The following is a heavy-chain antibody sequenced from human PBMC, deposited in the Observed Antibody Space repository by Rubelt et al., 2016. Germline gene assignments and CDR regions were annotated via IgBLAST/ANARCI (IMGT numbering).Heavy chain of an antibody. V-gene: IGHV3-23*01. CDR2: ISGSGGST. Sequence: AMSWVRQAPGKGLEWVSAISGSGGSTFYADSVKGRVTISRDNSKNTLYLQMNSLRAEDTAVYYCAKDLPLGELPDYWGQGTLVTVSP. CDR3: AKDLPLGELPDY. D-gene: IGHD1-26*01. CDR1: A. J-gene: IGHJ4*02.